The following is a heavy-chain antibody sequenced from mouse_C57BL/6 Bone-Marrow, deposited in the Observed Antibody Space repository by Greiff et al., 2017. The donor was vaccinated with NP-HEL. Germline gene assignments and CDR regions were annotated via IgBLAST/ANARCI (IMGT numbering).Heavy chain of an antibody. Sequence: EVKLEESGPGLVKPSQSLSLTCSVTGYSITSGYYWNWIRQFPGNKLEWMGYISYDGSNNYNPSLKNRISITRDTSKNQFFLKLNSVTTEDTATYYCARKGGYDEDYWGQGTTLTVSS. CDR1: GYSITSGYY. CDR2: ISYDGSN. J-gene: IGHJ2*01. V-gene: IGHV3-6*01. CDR3: ARKGGYDEDY. D-gene: IGHD2-2*01.